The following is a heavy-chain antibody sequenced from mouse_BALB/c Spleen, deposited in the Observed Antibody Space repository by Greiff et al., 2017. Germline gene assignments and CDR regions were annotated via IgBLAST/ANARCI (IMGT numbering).Heavy chain of an antibody. CDR2: ISTYYGDA. D-gene: IGHD4-1*01. CDR3: AKLGSAMDY. CDR1: GYTFTDYA. Sequence: VQLVESGAELVRPGVSVKISCKGSGYTFTDYAMHWVKQSHAKSLEWIGVISTYYGDASYNQKFKGKATMTVDKSSSTAYMELARLTSEDSAIYYCAKLGSAMDYWGQGTSVTVSS. J-gene: IGHJ4*01. V-gene: IGHV1S137*01.